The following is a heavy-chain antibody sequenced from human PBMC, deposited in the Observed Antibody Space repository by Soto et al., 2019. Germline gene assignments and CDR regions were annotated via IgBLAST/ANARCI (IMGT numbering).Heavy chain of an antibody. D-gene: IGHD2-2*01. J-gene: IGHJ6*03. V-gene: IGHV3-48*01. Sequence: GGSLRLSCAASGFTFSSYSMNWVRQAPGKGLEWVSYISSSSSTIYYADSVKGRFTISRDNAKNSLYLQMNSLRAEDTAVYYCARDRDCSSTSCWSYYYYYYMDVWGKGTTVTVSS. CDR3: ARDRDCSSTSCWSYYYYYYMDV. CDR1: GFTFSSYS. CDR2: ISSSSSTI.